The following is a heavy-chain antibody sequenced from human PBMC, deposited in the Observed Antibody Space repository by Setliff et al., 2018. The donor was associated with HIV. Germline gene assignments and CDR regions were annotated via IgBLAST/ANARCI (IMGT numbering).Heavy chain of an antibody. V-gene: IGHV4-4*09. CDR2: IYNSDTT. J-gene: IGHJ4*02. D-gene: IGHD2-15*01. CDR1: GCSMNKNY. CDR3: ARGFAGGLFYFDS. Sequence: PSETLSLTCIVSGCSMNKNYWSWIRQRPGKGLEWIGYIYNSDTTNYNPSLKSRVTMSIDMSKNQFSLNLTSVTATDTAVYYCARGFAGGLFYFDSWGQGTLVTVSS.